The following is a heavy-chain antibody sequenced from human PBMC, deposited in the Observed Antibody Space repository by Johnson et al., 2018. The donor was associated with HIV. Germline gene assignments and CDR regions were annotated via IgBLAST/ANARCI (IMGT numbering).Heavy chain of an antibody. CDR3: ASPQAGDYPQDDAFHI. D-gene: IGHD4-17*01. CDR2: INWNGVRT. CDR1: GFTFSSYG. Sequence: VQLVESGGGVVQPGGSLRLSCAASGFTFSSYGMHWVRQALGKGLEWVSGINWNGVRTGYVDSMKGRFTISRDNAKNSLYLQMTSLRAEDTAVYYCASPQAGDYPQDDAFHIWGQGTVVTVSS. V-gene: IGHV3-20*04. J-gene: IGHJ3*02.